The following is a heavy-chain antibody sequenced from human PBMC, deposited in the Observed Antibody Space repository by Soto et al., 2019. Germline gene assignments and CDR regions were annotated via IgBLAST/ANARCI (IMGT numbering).Heavy chain of an antibody. D-gene: IGHD3-16*02. CDR1: GYTFTSYG. CDR2: ISAYNGNT. V-gene: IGHV1-18*01. Sequence: QVPLVQSGAEVKKPGASVKVSCKASGYTFTSYGISWVRQAPGQGLEWMGWISAYNGNTNYAQKLQGRVTMTTDTCTRTAYMELRRRRSDDTAVYYCARTGGKFMITFGGVSVPPEGFDYWGQGTLVTVSS. J-gene: IGHJ4*02. CDR3: ARTGGKFMITFGGVSVPPEGFDY.